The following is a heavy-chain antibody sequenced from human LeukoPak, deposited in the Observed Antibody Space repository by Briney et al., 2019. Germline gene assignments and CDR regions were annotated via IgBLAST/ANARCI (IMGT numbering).Heavy chain of an antibody. V-gene: IGHV3-48*01. J-gene: IGHJ4*02. D-gene: IGHD3-10*01. CDR2: ISHSGNSE. Sequence: GGSLRLSRVASGFTFSTFAMTWVRQAPGKGLEWISYISHSGNSEFYADSVKGRFTISRDNARNSSYLQMGSLRADDTAIYYCARSKRGVLAYWGQGILVTVSS. CDR3: ARSKRGVLAY. CDR1: GFTFSTFA.